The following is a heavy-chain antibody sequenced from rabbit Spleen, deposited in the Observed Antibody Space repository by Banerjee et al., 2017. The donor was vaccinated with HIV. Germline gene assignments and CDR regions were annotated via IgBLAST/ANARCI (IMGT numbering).Heavy chain of an antibody. CDR2: IYDGSSGST. D-gene: IGHD1-1*01. CDR1: GFTVSSVQG. J-gene: IGHJ6*01. CDR3: ARDTSSSFSSYGMDL. Sequence: QSLEESGGGLVKPGASLTLTCTASGFTVSSVQGICWVRQAPKKGLEWIACIYDGSSGSTYYASWAKGRFTISKTSSTTVTLQMTSLTAADTATYFCARDTSSSFSSYGMDLWGPGTLVTVS. V-gene: IGHV1S40*01.